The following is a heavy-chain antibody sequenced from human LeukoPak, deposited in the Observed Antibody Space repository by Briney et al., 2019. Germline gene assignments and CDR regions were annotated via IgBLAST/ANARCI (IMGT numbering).Heavy chain of an antibody. CDR2: IIPIFGTA. D-gene: IGHD3-9*01. V-gene: IGHV1-69*06. CDR1: GVTFTSYA. Sequence: PSVKVSCKASGVTFTSYAISWVRQAPGQGLEWMGGIIPIFGTANYAQTFQGRVTITADKSTSTAYMELSSLSSEDTAVYYCARGPQSITIFFWFDPWGQGTLVTVSS. J-gene: IGHJ5*02. CDR3: ARGPQSITIFFWFDP.